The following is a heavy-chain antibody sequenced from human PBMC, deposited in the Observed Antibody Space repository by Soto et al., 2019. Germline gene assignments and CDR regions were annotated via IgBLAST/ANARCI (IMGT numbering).Heavy chain of an antibody. J-gene: IGHJ5*02. Sequence: PSETLSLTCTVSGGSVSSGSYYWSWIRQPPGKGLEWIGYIYYSGSTNYNPSLKSRVTISVDTSKNQFSLKLSSVTAADTAVYYCARAIPRRDGYNLVWFDPWGQGTLVTVSS. CDR1: GGSVSSGSYY. CDR2: IYYSGST. V-gene: IGHV4-61*01. CDR3: ARAIPRRDGYNLVWFDP. D-gene: IGHD5-12*01.